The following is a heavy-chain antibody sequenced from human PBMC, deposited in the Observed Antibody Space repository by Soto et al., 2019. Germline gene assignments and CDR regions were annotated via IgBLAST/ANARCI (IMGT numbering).Heavy chain of an antibody. D-gene: IGHD3-10*01. Sequence: QVQLVESGGGVVQPGRSLRLSCAASGFTFSSYGMHWVRQAPGKGLEWVAVISYDGSNKYYADSVKGRFTISRDNSKNTLYLQMNSLRAEDTAVYYCAKDQLRGVRGVITYYYGMDVWGQGTTVTFSS. CDR2: ISYDGSNK. CDR1: GFTFSSYG. J-gene: IGHJ6*02. CDR3: AKDQLRGVRGVITYYYGMDV. V-gene: IGHV3-30*18.